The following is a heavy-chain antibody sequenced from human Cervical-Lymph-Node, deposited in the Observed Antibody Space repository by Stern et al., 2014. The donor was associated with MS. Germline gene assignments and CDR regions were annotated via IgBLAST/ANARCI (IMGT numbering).Heavy chain of an antibody. CDR1: GYTFTAYN. D-gene: IGHD2-15*01. CDR3: ATRRGCSGGSCSSRSLDY. CDR2: ITPKSGVT. Sequence: LVQSGADVKKPGASVKVSCKASGYTFTAYNMHWLRQAPGQALEWIGRITPKSGVTNYAQKFQDRVTMTRDTSISTVYMELSRLRSNDTAMYYCATRRGCSGGSCSSRSLDYWGQGTLVTVSS. J-gene: IGHJ4*02. V-gene: IGHV1-2*06.